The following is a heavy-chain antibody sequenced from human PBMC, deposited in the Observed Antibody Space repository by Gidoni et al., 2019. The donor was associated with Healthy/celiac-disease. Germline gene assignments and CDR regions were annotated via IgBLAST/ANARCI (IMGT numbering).Heavy chain of an antibody. CDR1: GSNLSRSA. CDR3: AKEISDRIAAAEYYYYYYGMDV. J-gene: IGHJ6*02. Sequence: EVQLVESGGGLGQTGGSMRLACEAHGSNLSRSAMSGGRQAPGKGLVWVSAISCSGGSTYYADSVKGRFTISRDNSKNTLYLQMNRLRAEDTAVYYCAKEISDRIAAAEYYYYYYGMDVWGQVTTVTVSS. V-gene: IGHV3-23*04. D-gene: IGHD6-13*01. CDR2: ISCSGGST.